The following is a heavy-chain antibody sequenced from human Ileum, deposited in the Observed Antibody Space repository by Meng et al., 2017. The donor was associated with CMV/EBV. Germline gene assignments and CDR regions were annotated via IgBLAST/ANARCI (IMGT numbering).Heavy chain of an antibody. J-gene: IGHJ6*02. D-gene: IGHD6-13*01. CDR2: IYSGGSNT. CDR1: GFTFSSYA. Sequence: GESLKISCAASGFTFSSYAMSWVRQAPGKGLEWVSVIYSGGSNTYCADSVKGRFTISRDNSKNTLYLQMNSLRAEDTAVYYCARGKAAAGDYYYGMDVWGQGTTVTVSS. V-gene: IGHV3-23*03. CDR3: ARGKAAAGDYYYGMDV.